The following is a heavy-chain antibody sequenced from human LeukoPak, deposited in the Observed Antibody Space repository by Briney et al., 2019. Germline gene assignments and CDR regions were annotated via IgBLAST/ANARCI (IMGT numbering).Heavy chain of an antibody. D-gene: IGHD5-12*01. CDR2: MNPNSGNT. J-gene: IGHJ4*02. Sequence: ASVKVSCKASGYTFTSYDINWVRQGTGQGLEWTGWMNPNSGNTGYAQKFQGRVTMTRNTSISTAYMELSSLRSEDTAVYYCARGWSGYDWRGGAQTFDYWGQGTLVTVSS. CDR1: GYTFTSYD. CDR3: ARGWSGYDWRGGAQTFDY. V-gene: IGHV1-8*01.